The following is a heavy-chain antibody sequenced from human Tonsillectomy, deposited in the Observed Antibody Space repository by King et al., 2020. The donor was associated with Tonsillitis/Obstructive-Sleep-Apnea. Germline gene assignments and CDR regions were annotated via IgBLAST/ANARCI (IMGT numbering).Heavy chain of an antibody. CDR3: ARDAVLTAATHSWFMDV. D-gene: IGHD2-8*01. Sequence: VQLQQWGAGLLKPSETLSLTCAVYGGSFSGYYWSWIRQPPGKGLEWIGEINHSGSTKYNPSLKSRVTISVDTSKNQFSLKLNSVTAADTAVYYFARDAVLTAATHSWFMDVWGKGTTVTVSS. CDR2: INHSGST. J-gene: IGHJ6*03. CDR1: GGSFSGYY. V-gene: IGHV4-34*01.